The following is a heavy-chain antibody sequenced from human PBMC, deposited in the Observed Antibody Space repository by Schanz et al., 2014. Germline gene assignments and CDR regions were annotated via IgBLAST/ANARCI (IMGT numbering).Heavy chain of an antibody. D-gene: IGHD1-1*01. CDR1: GGSFSGYY. Sequence: QVQLQESGPRLVKPSQTLSLTCTVYGGSFSGYYWTWIRQPPGKGLEWIVYIYYSGSTYYNPSLKSRFTISVDTSKNQFSLKLSSVTAADTAVYYCARGGRTTYNYYYGMDVWGQGTTVTVSS. J-gene: IGHJ6*02. V-gene: IGHV4-34*09. CDR3: ARGGRTTYNYYYGMDV. CDR2: IYYSGST.